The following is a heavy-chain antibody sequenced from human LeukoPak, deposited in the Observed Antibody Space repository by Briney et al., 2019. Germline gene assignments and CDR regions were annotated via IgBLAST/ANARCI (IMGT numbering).Heavy chain of an antibody. CDR1: GFTFRGYW. CDR2: INQDGSAN. Sequence: PGGSLRLSCAASGFTFRGYWMTWVRQPPGKGLEWVANINQDGSANFYVDSVKGRFTISRDNAKNSLYLQMNSLRAEDTVVYYCARDPDLYSTGWFYFDFWGQGTLVTVSS. D-gene: IGHD6-19*01. V-gene: IGHV3-7*03. J-gene: IGHJ4*02. CDR3: ARDPDLYSTGWFYFDF.